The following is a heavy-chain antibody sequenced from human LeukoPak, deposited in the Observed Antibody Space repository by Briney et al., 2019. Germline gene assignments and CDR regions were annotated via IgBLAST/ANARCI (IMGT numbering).Heavy chain of an antibody. D-gene: IGHD3-16*02. Sequence: PSETLSLTCTVSGGSISSSSYYWGWIRQPPGKGLEWIGSIYYSGSTYYNPSLKSRVTISVDTSKNQFSLKLSSVTAADTAVYYCASEGLGELSHPNWFDLWGQGTLVTVSS. CDR3: ASEGLGELSHPNWFDL. V-gene: IGHV4-39*01. CDR2: IYYSGST. CDR1: GGSISSSSYY. J-gene: IGHJ5*02.